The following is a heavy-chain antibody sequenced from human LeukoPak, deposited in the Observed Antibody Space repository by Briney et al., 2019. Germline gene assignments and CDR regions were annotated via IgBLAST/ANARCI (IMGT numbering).Heavy chain of an antibody. CDR2: IDTNTGSP. V-gene: IGHV7-4-1*02. CDR3: APWDLGDF. J-gene: IGHJ4*02. CDR1: GSTFTNHA. D-gene: IGHD3-16*01. Sequence: ASVKVSCKASGSTFTNHAMNWVRQAPGQGVEWMGWIDTNTGSPTYAQGFTGRFVFSVDTSVNTAYLQISDLEAEDTALYYCAPWDLGDFWGQGTLVTVSS.